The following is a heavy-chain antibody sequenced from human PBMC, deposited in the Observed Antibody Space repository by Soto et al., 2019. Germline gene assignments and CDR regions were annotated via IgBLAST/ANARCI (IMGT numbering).Heavy chain of an antibody. CDR3: ARVRVTMIVVDAFDI. Sequence: PGGSLRLSCAASGFTFSSYAMHWVRQAPGKGLEWVAVISYDGSNKYYADSVKGRFTISRDNSKNTLYLQMNSLRAEDTAVYYCARVRVTMIVVDAFDIWGQGTMVTVSS. D-gene: IGHD3-22*01. J-gene: IGHJ3*02. CDR1: GFTFSSYA. CDR2: ISYDGSNK. V-gene: IGHV3-30-3*01.